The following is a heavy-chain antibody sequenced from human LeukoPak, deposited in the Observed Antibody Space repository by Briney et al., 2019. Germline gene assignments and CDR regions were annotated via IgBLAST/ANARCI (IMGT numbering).Heavy chain of an antibody. Sequence: ASVKVSCKGSGYTFTDYYIHWVRQAPGQGLEWMGWVGPKTGTTNYAQSFQGRVTMTRDTSITTAYMGMTRLTSDDTAVYYCARVSGYGEPYFNLWGQGTLLTVSS. CDR1: GYTFTDYY. D-gene: IGHD4-17*01. CDR3: ARVSGYGEPYFNL. CDR2: VGPKTGTT. J-gene: IGHJ4*02. V-gene: IGHV1-2*02.